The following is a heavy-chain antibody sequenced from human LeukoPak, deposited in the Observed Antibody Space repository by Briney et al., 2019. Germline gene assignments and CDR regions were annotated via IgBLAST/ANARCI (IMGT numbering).Heavy chain of an antibody. CDR2: ISSSSSTI. V-gene: IGHV3-48*01. CDR3: ARDPNYYDSSGNFDY. Sequence: PGGSLRLSCAASGFTFSSYSMNWVRQAPGKGLEWVSYISSSSSTIYYADSVKGRFTISRDNAKNSLYLQMNSLRAEDTAVYYCARDPNYYDSSGNFDYWGQGTLVTVSS. D-gene: IGHD3-22*01. CDR1: GFTFSSYS. J-gene: IGHJ4*02.